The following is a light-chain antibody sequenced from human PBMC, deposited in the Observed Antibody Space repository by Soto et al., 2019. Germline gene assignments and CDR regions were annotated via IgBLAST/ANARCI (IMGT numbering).Light chain of an antibody. J-gene: IGLJ2*01. CDR2: LNSDGSH. CDR1: SGHSNYA. Sequence: QLVLTQSPSASASLGASVKLTCTLSSGHSNYAIAWHQQQSEKGPRYLMKLNSDGSHSKGDGIPDRFSGSSSGAERYLTISSIQSEDEADYDCQTWGSGIVVFGGGTQLTGL. CDR3: QTWGSGIVV. V-gene: IGLV4-69*01.